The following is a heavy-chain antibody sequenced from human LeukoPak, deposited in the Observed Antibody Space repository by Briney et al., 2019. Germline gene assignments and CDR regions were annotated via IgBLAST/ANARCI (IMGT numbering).Heavy chain of an antibody. CDR2: ISSSSSYI. D-gene: IGHD2-2*01. CDR3: AREDIVVVPAAIRKYYYYGMDV. Sequence: GGSLRLSCAASGFTFSSYSMNWVRQAPGKGLEWVSSISSSSSYIYYADSVKGRFTISRDNAKNSLYLQMNSLRAEDTAVYYYAREDIVVVPAAIRKYYYYGMDVWGQGATVTVSS. V-gene: IGHV3-21*01. CDR1: GFTFSSYS. J-gene: IGHJ6*02.